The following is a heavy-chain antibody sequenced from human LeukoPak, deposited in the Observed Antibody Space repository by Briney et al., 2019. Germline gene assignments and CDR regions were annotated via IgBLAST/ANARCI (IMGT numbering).Heavy chain of an antibody. V-gene: IGHV1-18*01. CDR3: AREINGASDY. CDR1: GYTFTSYG. J-gene: IGHJ4*02. Sequence: ASVKVSCKASGYTFTSYGISWVRQAPGQGLEWVGWISPYNGNTKYKQSLQGRFTMSTDASTTTAYLEMTGLTSDDTAVYYCAREINGASDYWGQGTVVTVSS. CDR2: ISPYNGNT. D-gene: IGHD3-10*01.